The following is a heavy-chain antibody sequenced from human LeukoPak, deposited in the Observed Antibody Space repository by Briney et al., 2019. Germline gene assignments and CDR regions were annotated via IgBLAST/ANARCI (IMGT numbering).Heavy chain of an antibody. Sequence: SETLSLTCTVSGGSISSSSYYWGWIRQPPGKGLEWIASIYYSGSTDYNPSLKSRVAMSVHTSNNQFSLKLSSVTAADTAVYYCARQSGSSAGLYYYYYYYYMDVWGKGTTVTVSS. D-gene: IGHD6-6*01. J-gene: IGHJ6*03. CDR3: ARQSGSSAGLYYYYYYYYMDV. CDR2: IYYSGST. V-gene: IGHV4-39*01. CDR1: GGSISSSSYY.